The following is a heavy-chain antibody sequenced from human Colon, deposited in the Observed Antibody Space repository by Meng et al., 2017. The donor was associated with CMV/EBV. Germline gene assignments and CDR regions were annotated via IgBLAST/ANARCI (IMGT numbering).Heavy chain of an antibody. D-gene: IGHD3-3*02. J-gene: IGHJ6*02. CDR2: ISKDGDIK. Sequence: GESLKISCEASGFTFGNFAMHWVRQVPGKGLDWVALISKDGDIKYYADSVRCRFSISRDNSKNTMYLEMNSLRADDTAVFSCARGGVGSYIRKFAGYYGMDVWGQGTTVTVSS. CDR1: GFTFGNFA. V-gene: IGHV3-30-3*01. CDR3: ARGGVGSYIRKFAGYYGMDV.